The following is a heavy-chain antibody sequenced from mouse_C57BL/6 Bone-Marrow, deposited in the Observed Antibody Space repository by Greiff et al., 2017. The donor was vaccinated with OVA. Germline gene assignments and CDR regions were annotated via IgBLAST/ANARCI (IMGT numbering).Heavy chain of an antibody. Sequence: VQLQQSGAELVRPGASVTLSCKASGYTFTDYEMHWVKQTPVHGLEWIGAIDPETGGTAYTQKFKGKAILTADKSSSTSYMELRSLTSEDSAVYYCTRDSSGYGYWGQGTTLTVSS. CDR1: GYTFTDYE. CDR2: IDPETGGT. V-gene: IGHV1-15*01. CDR3: TRDSSGYGY. D-gene: IGHD3-2*02. J-gene: IGHJ2*01.